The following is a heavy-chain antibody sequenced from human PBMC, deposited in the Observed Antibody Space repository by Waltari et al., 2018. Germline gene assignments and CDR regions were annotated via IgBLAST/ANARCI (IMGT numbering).Heavy chain of an antibody. CDR2: IYNDGTK. CDR3: ATDGDGDCSLCLAQ. D-gene: IGHD2-21*02. Sequence: EVQLVESGGGVIQPGGSLRLSCAAPGFIVSTNYMSWVRQAPGKGLEWVSVIYNDGTKLYADSVKGRFTVSRDNSKNMVHLQMDSLRAEDTAVYYCATDGDGDCSLCLAQWGQGTLVTVSS. CDR1: GFIVSTNY. J-gene: IGHJ4*02. V-gene: IGHV3-53*01.